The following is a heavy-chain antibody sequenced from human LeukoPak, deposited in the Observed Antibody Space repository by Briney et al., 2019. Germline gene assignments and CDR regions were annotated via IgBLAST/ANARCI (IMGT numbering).Heavy chain of an antibody. CDR2: IATNGDT. CDR1: GFTFSSYD. D-gene: IGHD6-13*01. V-gene: IGHV3-13*04. Sequence: PGGSLRLSCVASGFTFSSYDMHWVRQATGKGLEWVSSIATNGDTYYPGSVKGRFTISRENAKHSLYLQMNSLRAGDMAVYYCARVAAAASAFDLWGQGTMVTVSS. CDR3: ARVAAAASAFDL. J-gene: IGHJ3*01.